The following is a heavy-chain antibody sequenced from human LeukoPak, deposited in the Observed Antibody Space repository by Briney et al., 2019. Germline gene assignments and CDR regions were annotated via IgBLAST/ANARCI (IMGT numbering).Heavy chain of an antibody. CDR1: GGSISSSSYY. CDR2: IHYSGST. J-gene: IGHJ4*02. D-gene: IGHD4-17*01. CDR3: AREDGGDYAYTLDY. V-gene: IGHV4-39*02. Sequence: SETLSLTCTVSGGSISSSSYYWAWIRQPPGKGLEWIGSIHYSGSTYYNPSLKSRVTISVDTSKNQFSVKLSSVTAADTAVYYCAREDGGDYAYTLDYWGQGTLVTVSS.